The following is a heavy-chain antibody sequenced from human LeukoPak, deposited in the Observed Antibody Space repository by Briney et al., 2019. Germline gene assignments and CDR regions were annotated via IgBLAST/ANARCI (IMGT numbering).Heavy chain of an antibody. CDR1: GFTFSSYS. V-gene: IGHV3-21*01. CDR2: ISSSSSYI. Sequence: PGGSLRLSCAASGFTFSSYSMNWVRQAPGKGLEWVSSISSSSSYIYYADSAKGRFTISRDNAKNSLYLQMNSLRAEDTAVYYCARYYGSGSHWYFDLWGRGTLVTVSS. D-gene: IGHD3-10*01. CDR3: ARYYGSGSHWYFDL. J-gene: IGHJ2*01.